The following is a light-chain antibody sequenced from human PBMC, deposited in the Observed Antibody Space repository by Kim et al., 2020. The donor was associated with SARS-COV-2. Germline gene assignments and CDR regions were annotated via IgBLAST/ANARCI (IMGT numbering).Light chain of an antibody. V-gene: IGLV2-14*04. CDR1: GSDVGSYNY. CDR3: SSYTSSTTWV. CDR2: DVA. Sequence: GRSVATPGTATGSDVGSYNYVSWYQQHPANAPKLMIYDVAKRPSGISNRFSGSKSGNTASLTISGLQTEDEADYFCSSYTSSTTWVFGGGTQLTVL. J-gene: IGLJ3*02.